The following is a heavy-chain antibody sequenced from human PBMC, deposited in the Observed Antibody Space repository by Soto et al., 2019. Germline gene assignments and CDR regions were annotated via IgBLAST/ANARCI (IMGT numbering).Heavy chain of an antibody. Sequence: QPQLQESGPGLVKPSETLSLTCTVSGGSISSSNPYWGWIRQPPGKGLEWIGSIYYSGSTYYNPALKSRVSISVDTSKNQFSLKLSSVTAADTAVYYCARRGFMGATTIDYWGQGTLVTVSS. D-gene: IGHD1-26*01. CDR3: ARRGFMGATTIDY. CDR1: GGSISSSNPY. CDR2: IYYSGST. J-gene: IGHJ4*02. V-gene: IGHV4-39*01.